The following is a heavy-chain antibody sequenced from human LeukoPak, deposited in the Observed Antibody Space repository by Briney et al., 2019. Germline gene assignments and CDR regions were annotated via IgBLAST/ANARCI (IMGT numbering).Heavy chain of an antibody. Sequence: SETLSLTCTVSGGSISSSSYYWGWIRQPPGKGLEWIGSIYYSGSTYYNPSLKTRVTISVDTSKNQFSLKLSSVTAADTAVYYCARERSRNQHFFYWGQGTLVTVSS. J-gene: IGHJ4*02. CDR3: ARERSRNQHFFY. CDR2: IYYSGST. V-gene: IGHV4-39*02. CDR1: GGSISSSSYY. D-gene: IGHD1-14*01.